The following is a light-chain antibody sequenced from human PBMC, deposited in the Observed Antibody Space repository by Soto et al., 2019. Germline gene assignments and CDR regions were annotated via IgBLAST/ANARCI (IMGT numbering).Light chain of an antibody. J-gene: IGKJ2*01. V-gene: IGKV3-20*01. CDR2: GAS. CDR3: HHYGSSRHT. CDR1: QSVSSSY. Sequence: ETVLTQSPGSLSLSLGDRATLSCRASQSVSSSYLAWYQQKPGQAPRLLIYGASSRATGIPDRFSGSGSGTDFTLTISRLEPEDLAVYYCHHYGSSRHTFGQGTKVDIK.